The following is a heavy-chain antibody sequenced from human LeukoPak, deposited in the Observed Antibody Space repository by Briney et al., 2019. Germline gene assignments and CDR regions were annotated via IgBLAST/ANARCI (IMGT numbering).Heavy chain of an antibody. J-gene: IGHJ4*02. CDR2: IIPILGTA. V-gene: IGHV1-69*13. Sequence: GASVTVSCKASGCTFISYAISWVRQAPGQGLEWMGGIIPILGTANYAQKFQGRVTITADDSPSTAYMEPSSLRSEDTAVYYCAIVVPAAIGYWGQGTLVTVSS. CDR3: AIVVPAAIGY. CDR1: GCTFISYA. D-gene: IGHD2-2*01.